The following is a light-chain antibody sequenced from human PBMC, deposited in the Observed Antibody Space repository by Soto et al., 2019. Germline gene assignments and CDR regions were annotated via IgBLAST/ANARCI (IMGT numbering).Light chain of an antibody. J-gene: IGKJ1*01. V-gene: IGKV1-5*01. Sequence: DIQMSQSPFTLSASLGDRVSITCRASQNIGSWLAWYHQKPGKAPKLLIYDASSLESGVPSRFSGSGSGTEFTLTISSLQPDDFAAYYCQQYNSFPWTFGPGTKVEIK. CDR3: QQYNSFPWT. CDR1: QNIGSW. CDR2: DAS.